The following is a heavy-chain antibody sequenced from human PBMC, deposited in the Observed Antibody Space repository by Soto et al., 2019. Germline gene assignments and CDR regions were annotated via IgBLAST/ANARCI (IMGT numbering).Heavy chain of an antibody. CDR3: ARNVKGFFWRSHYVMAF. CDR1: GGFVSRGYYY. CDR2: LYDSGST. Sequence: PEKLCVPWTVSGGFVSRGYYYVSWIRQPPGKGLEWIGYLYDSGSTDYNPSLKSRVTISVDTSKNQFSLKLSSVTAADTAVYYCARNVKGFFWRSHYVMAFCGKGTTVTVSA. D-gene: IGHD3-3*01. J-gene: IGHJ6*04. V-gene: IGHV4-61*01.